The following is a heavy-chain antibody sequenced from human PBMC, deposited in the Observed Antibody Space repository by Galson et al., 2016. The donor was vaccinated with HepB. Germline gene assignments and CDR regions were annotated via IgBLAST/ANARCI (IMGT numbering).Heavy chain of an antibody. D-gene: IGHD2-15*01. V-gene: IGHV4-39*01. CDR2: VYYSGTT. J-gene: IGHJ4*02. CDR1: DDSLNSGGYY. CDR3: VRLGGGTCCHVDS. Sequence: SETLSLTCNVTDDSLNSGGYYWGWIRQPPGKGLEWIGTVYYSGTTYYQPSLKSRVTVSVGTSKNQFSLKVNSVTASDTAVYYCVRLGGGTCCHVDSWGQGRLVTVSS.